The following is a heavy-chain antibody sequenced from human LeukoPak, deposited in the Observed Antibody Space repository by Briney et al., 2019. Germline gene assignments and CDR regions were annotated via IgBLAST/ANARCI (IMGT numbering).Heavy chain of an antibody. V-gene: IGHV4-38-2*02. CDR2: IYYSGST. CDR3: ARHGFSGSYLGFDY. D-gene: IGHD1-26*01. Sequence: SETLSLTCTVSGYSISSGYYWGWIRQPPGKGLEWIGSIYYSGSTYYNPSLKSRVTISVDTSKNQFSLKLSSVTAADTAVYYCARHGFSGSYLGFDYWGQGTLVTVSS. CDR1: GYSISSGYY. J-gene: IGHJ4*02.